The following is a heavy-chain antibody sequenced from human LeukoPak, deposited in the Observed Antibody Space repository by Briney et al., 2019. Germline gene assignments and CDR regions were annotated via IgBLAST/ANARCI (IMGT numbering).Heavy chain of an antibody. CDR3: ARRILTSAEGMDV. D-gene: IGHD2-15*01. J-gene: IGHJ6*02. Sequence: PSETLSLTCTVSGGSINSSSYYWDWIRQPPGKGLEWIGNIYYSGSTYYNPSLKSRVTISVDKSKNQFSLKLSSVTAADTAVYYCARRILTSAEGMDVWGQGTTVTVSS. V-gene: IGHV4-39*07. CDR2: IYYSGST. CDR1: GGSINSSSYY.